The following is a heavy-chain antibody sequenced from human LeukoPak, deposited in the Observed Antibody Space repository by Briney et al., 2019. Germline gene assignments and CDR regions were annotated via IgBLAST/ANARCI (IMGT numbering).Heavy chain of an antibody. V-gene: IGHV3-53*04. Sequence: GSLRLSCAASGFTVSTNCMTWVRQAPGKGLEWVSTIYSGGTTYYADSVMGRFTISRHNSRNTLYLQMNSPRAEDTAVYYCARVDTVMAYYFDLWGQGTLVTVPS. CDR1: GFTVSTNC. CDR2: IYSGGTT. D-gene: IGHD5-18*01. J-gene: IGHJ4*02. CDR3: ARVDTVMAYYFDL.